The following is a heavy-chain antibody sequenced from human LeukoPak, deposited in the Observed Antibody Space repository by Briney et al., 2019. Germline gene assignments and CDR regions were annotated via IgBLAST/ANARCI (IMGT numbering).Heavy chain of an antibody. J-gene: IGHJ4*02. CDR1: GFTFSSYW. CDR3: ATVEGDSGGWRFDY. D-gene: IGHD6-19*01. V-gene: IGHV3-7*01. Sequence: GGSLRLSCTASGFTFSSYWMSWVRQAPGKGLDWVANIKQDGSEIYYVGSVKDRFTISRDNAQHSLYLQMSSLRVEDTAIYYCATVEGDSGGWRFDYWGQGALVTVSS. CDR2: IKQDGSEI.